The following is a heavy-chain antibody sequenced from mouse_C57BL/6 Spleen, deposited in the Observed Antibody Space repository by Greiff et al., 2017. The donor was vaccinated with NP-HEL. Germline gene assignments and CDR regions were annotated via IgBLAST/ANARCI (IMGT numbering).Heavy chain of an antibody. D-gene: IGHD2-2*01. CDR1: GYAFSSSW. CDR3: ARRKRLRGFFDY. Sequence: QVQLKQSGPELVKPGASVKISCKASGYAFSSSWMNWVKQRPGKGLEWIGRIYPGDGDTNYNGRFKGKATLTADKSSSTAYMQLSSLTSEDSAVYFCARRKRLRGFFDYWGQGTTLTVSS. V-gene: IGHV1-82*01. J-gene: IGHJ2*01. CDR2: IYPGDGDT.